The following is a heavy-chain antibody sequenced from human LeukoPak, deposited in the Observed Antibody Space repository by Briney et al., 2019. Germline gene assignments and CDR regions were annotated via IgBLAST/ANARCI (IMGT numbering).Heavy chain of an antibody. D-gene: IGHD3-10*01. CDR3: ARHRGITMVRGTPLCYFDY. CDR1: GYSISSGYY. CDR2: IYHSGST. V-gene: IGHV4-38-2*02. Sequence: SETLSLTCTVSGYSISSGYYWGWIRQPPGKGLEWIGSIYHSGSTYYNPSLKSRVTISVDTSKNQFSLKLSSVTAADTAVYYCARHRGITMVRGTPLCYFDYWGQGTLVTVSS. J-gene: IGHJ4*02.